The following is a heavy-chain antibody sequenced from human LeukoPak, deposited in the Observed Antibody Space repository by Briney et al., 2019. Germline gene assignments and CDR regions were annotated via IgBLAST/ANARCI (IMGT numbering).Heavy chain of an antibody. CDR1: GGSISSYY. Sequence: PSETLSLTCTVSGGSISSYYWSWIRQPPGKGLEWIGYIYYSGSTNYNPSLKSRVTISVDTSKNQFSLKLSSVTAADTAVYYCARFRWGSSYAIDYWGQGTLVTVSS. CDR3: ARFRWGSSYAIDY. CDR2: IYYSGST. J-gene: IGHJ4*02. D-gene: IGHD6-13*01. V-gene: IGHV4-59*01.